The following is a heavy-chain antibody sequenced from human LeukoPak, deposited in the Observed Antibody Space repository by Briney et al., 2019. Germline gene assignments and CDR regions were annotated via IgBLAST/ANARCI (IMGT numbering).Heavy chain of an antibody. CDR2: IYPGDSDT. CDR3: ARLSCSGGSCQHFDY. V-gene: IGHV5-51*01. J-gene: IGHJ4*02. D-gene: IGHD2-15*01. Sequence: GESLKISCKGSGYSFTTFWIAWLRQMPGKGLEWMGIIYPGDSDTRYSPSFQGQVTISADKSISTAYLQWSSLKASDTAIYYCARLSCSGGSCQHFDYWGQGTLVTVSS. CDR1: GYSFTTFW.